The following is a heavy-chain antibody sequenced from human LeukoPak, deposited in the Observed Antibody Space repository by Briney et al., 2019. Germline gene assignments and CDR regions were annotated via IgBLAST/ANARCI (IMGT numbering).Heavy chain of an antibody. V-gene: IGHV1-69*04. Sequence: SVKVSCKASGGTFSSYAISWVRQAPGQGLEWMGRIIPILGIANYAQKFQGRVTITADKSTSTAYMELSSLRSEDTAVYYCVSSTPGSLGYYYYGMDVWGQGTTVTVSS. J-gene: IGHJ6*02. CDR1: GGTFSSYA. CDR3: VSSTPGSLGYYYYGMDV. CDR2: IIPILGIA. D-gene: IGHD3-10*01.